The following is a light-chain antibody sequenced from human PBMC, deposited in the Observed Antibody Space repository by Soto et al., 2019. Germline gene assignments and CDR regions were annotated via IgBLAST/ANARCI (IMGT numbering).Light chain of an antibody. CDR2: DVS. Sequence: QSVLAQAACVAGSPGQLITISCTGTSSDVGGYNYVSWYQQHPGKAPKLMIYDVSNRPSGVSNRFSGSKSGNTASLTISGLQAEDEADYYCSSCTSSSTYVFGTGTKVTVL. V-gene: IGLV2-14*01. CDR1: SSDVGGYNY. CDR3: SSCTSSSTYV. J-gene: IGLJ1*01.